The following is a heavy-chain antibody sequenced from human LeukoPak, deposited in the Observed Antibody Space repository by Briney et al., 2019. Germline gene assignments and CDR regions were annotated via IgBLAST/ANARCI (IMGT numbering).Heavy chain of an antibody. Sequence: GRSLRLSCAASGFTFDGYAMHWVRRAPGKGLEWVSGISLNSGSIGYADSVKGRFTISRDNSKNTVYLQMNSLRAEDTAVYYCAKDRTGGSYEFDYWGQGTLVTVSS. J-gene: IGHJ4*02. D-gene: IGHD1-26*01. V-gene: IGHV3-9*01. CDR2: ISLNSGSI. CDR1: GFTFDGYA. CDR3: AKDRTGGSYEFDY.